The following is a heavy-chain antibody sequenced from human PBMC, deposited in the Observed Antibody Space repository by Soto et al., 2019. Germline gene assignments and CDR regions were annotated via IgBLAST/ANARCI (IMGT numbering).Heavy chain of an antibody. J-gene: IGHJ4*02. CDR3: AAWGGLPRYY. CDR1: VGSISSGGYS. D-gene: IGHD5-12*01. Sequence: QLQLQESGSGLVKPSQTLSLTCAVSVGSISSGGYSWSCIRQPPGKVLDWIGYIYHSGSTYYKPFLKSSVTISVNTHKKQSPLKLSSLTAEAGAVYYCAAWGGLPRYYWGQGTLVTVSS. V-gene: IGHV4-30-2*02. CDR2: IYHSGST.